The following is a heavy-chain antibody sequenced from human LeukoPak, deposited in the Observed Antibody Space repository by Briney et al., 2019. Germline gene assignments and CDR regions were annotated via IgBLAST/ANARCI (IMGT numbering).Heavy chain of an antibody. V-gene: IGHV5-51*01. CDR2: IYPGDSDT. CDR3: ARGGAGDGDSDWGDAFDI. Sequence: GESLKISCKGSGYSFTSYWIGWVRQMPGKGREWMGIIYPGDSDTRYSPSFQGQVTISADKSITTAYLQWSSLKASDTAMYYCARGGAGDGDSDWGDAFDIWGQGTLVTVSS. CDR1: GYSFTSYW. D-gene: IGHD4-17*01. J-gene: IGHJ3*02.